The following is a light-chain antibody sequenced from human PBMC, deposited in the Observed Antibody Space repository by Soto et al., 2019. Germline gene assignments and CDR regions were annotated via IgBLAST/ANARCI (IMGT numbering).Light chain of an antibody. Sequence: ETVMTQSPATLSVSPGERATLSCRASQSVSSNLAWYQQKPGQAPRLLIYGASTRATGIPARFSGSGSGTEFTLTISSLQSEDFAVYYCQQYNNWPSWKFGQGTKVEIK. CDR3: QQYNNWPSWK. J-gene: IGKJ1*01. CDR1: QSVSSN. CDR2: GAS. V-gene: IGKV3-15*01.